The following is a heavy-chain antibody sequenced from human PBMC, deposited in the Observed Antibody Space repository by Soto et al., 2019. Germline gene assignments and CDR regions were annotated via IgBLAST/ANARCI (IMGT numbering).Heavy chain of an antibody. CDR3: ARGRTGWLVPNYGMDV. D-gene: IGHD6-19*01. CDR1: GDSVSSNSAA. Sequence: PSQTLSLTCVISGDSVSSNSAAWNWIRQSPSRGLEWLGRTYYRSKWHNDYAVSVKSRITINPDTSKNQFSLQLNSVTPEDTAVYYCARGRTGWLVPNYGMDVWGQGTTVTVSS. V-gene: IGHV6-1*01. CDR2: TYYRSKWHN. J-gene: IGHJ6*02.